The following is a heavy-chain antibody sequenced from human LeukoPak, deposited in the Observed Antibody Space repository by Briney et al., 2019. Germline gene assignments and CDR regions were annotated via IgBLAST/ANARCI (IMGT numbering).Heavy chain of an antibody. CDR2: IYYSGTT. CDR3: ARDFCSGGSCYSYFHY. Sequence: IYYSGTTNYSPSLKSRVTISVDTSKNQFSLKLSSVTAADTAVYYCARDFCSGGSCYSYFHYWGQGTLVTVSS. D-gene: IGHD2-15*01. J-gene: IGHJ4*02. V-gene: IGHV4-59*01.